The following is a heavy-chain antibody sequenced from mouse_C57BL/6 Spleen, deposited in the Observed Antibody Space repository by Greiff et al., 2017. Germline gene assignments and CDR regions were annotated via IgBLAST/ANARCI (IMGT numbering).Heavy chain of an antibody. CDR2: INPSTGGT. CDR3: ARSTGYYGPMDY. Sequence: EVQRVESGPELVKPGASVKISCKASGYSFTGYYMNWVKQSPEKSLEWIGEINPSTGGTTYNQKFKAKATLTVDKSSSTAYMQLKSLTSEDSAVYYCARSTGYYGPMDYWGQGTSVTVSS. CDR1: GYSFTGYY. V-gene: IGHV1-42*01. D-gene: IGHD1-1*01. J-gene: IGHJ4*01.